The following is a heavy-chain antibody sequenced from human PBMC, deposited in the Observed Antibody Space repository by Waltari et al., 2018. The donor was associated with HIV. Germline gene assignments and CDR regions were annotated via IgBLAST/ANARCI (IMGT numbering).Heavy chain of an antibody. V-gene: IGHV4-59*01. CDR1: GGSISRYY. Sequence: QVQLQESGPGLVKPSETLSLTCTVSGGSISRYYWSWIRQPPGKGLEWIGYIYYSGSTNYNPSLKSRVTISVDTSKNQFSLKLSSVTAADTAVYYCARDPQSGLAYWGQGTLVTVSS. CDR3: ARDPQSGLAY. D-gene: IGHD5-12*01. J-gene: IGHJ4*02. CDR2: IYYSGST.